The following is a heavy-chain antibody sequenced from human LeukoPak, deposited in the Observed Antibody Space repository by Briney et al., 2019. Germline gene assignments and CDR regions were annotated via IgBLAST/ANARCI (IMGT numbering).Heavy chain of an antibody. J-gene: IGHJ2*01. CDR2: IYYSGST. CDR1: GFTFSNFW. V-gene: IGHV4-59*08. D-gene: IGHD4-17*01. CDR3: ARHAVTVTLARPWYFDL. Sequence: GSLRLSCTVSGFTFSNFWMSWIRQPPGKGLEWIGYIYYSGSTNYNPSLKSRVTISVDTSKNQFSLKLSSVTAADTAVYYCARHAVTVTLARPWYFDLWGRGTLVTVSS.